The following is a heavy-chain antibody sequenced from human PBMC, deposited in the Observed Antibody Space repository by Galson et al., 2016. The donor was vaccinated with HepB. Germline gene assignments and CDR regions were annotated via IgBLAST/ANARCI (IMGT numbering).Heavy chain of an antibody. CDR1: GYTFTAYY. Sequence: SVKVSCKAFGYTFTAYYIHWVRQAPGQGLEWMGLITPYSGATTYAQKFQGRVTMTRDTSINTVYMELSRLKSDDTAMYYCVRGGGGYLYYLDYWGQGTLVTVSS. D-gene: IGHD5-12*01. CDR3: VRGGGGYLYYLDY. J-gene: IGHJ4*02. CDR2: ITPYSGAT. V-gene: IGHV1-2*02.